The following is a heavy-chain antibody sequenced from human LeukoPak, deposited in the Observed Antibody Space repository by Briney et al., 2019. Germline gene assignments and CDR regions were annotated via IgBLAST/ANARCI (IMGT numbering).Heavy chain of an antibody. Sequence: GGSLRLSCAASGFTFSSYWMSWVRKAPGKGLEWVADIKPDGGEKAYVDFVKGRFTMSRDNAKNSLYLQMNSLRDEDTAVYYCVRATRVADYWGQGTLVTVSS. CDR1: GFTFSSYW. J-gene: IGHJ4*02. V-gene: IGHV3-7*04. D-gene: IGHD3-3*01. CDR3: VRATRVADY. CDR2: IKPDGGEK.